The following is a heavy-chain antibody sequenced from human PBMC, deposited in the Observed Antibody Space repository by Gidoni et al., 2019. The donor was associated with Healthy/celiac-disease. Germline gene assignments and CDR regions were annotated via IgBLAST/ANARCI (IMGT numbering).Heavy chain of an antibody. CDR2: INHSGST. V-gene: IGHV4-34*01. Sequence: QVQLQQWGAGLLKPSETLSLTCAAYGGSFSGYYWSWIRQPPGKGLEWIGEINHSGSTNYNPSLKSRVTISVDTSKNQFSLKLSSVTAADTAVYYCARISSYYYYGMDVWGQGTTVTVSS. J-gene: IGHJ6*02. CDR3: ARISSYYYYGMDV. CDR1: GGSFSGYY.